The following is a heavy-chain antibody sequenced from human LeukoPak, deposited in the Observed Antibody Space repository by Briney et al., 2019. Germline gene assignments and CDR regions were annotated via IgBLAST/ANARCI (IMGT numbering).Heavy chain of an antibody. CDR3: ARRGPPRTMLRGVKSGWFDP. V-gene: IGHV4-34*01. CDR1: GGSSSAYY. CDR2: INHSGST. Sequence: SETLSLTCVLYGGSSSAYYWSWIRQPPGKGLEWIGEINHSGSTNYNPSLKSRVTISVDTSKNQFSLKLSSVTAADTAVYYCARRGPPRTMLRGVKSGWFDPWGQGTLVTVSS. D-gene: IGHD3-10*01. J-gene: IGHJ5*02.